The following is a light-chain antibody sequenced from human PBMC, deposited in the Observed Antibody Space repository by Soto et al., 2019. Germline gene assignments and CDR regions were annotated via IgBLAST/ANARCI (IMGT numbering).Light chain of an antibody. CDR2: NNN. J-gene: IGLJ1*01. V-gene: IGLV1-44*01. Sequence: VLTQPPSASETPGQRVTISCSGSSSNIGINTVDWFQQPPGTAPKLLIYNNNQRPSGVPDRFSGSKSGTSASLAISGLQSEDESDYYCAAWDDSLNGYVFGTGTKVTVL. CDR3: AAWDDSLNGYV. CDR1: SSNIGINT.